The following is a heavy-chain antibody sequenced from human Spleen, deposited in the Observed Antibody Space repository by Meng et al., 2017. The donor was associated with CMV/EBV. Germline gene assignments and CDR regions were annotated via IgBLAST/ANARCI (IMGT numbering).Heavy chain of an antibody. CDR2: IYPGDSDA. D-gene: IGHD1-1*01. CDR1: GYSFMSYW. CDR3: ARQGSLERPPSN. Sequence: ASVKVSCKASGYSFMSYWTGWVRQMPGKGLEWMGIIYPGDSDAKYSPSFQGQVTISADESISTAYLQWSSLKASDTAMYFCARQGSLERPPSNWGQGTLVTVSS. J-gene: IGHJ4*02. V-gene: IGHV5-51*01.